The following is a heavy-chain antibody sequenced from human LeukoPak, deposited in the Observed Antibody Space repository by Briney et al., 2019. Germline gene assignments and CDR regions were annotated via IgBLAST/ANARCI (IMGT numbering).Heavy chain of an antibody. D-gene: IGHD3-22*01. CDR1: GGSISSNY. J-gene: IGHJ4*02. CDR2: IYYSGTT. CDR3: ARALTARDSSGFYI. Sequence: SETLSLTCTVSGGSISSNYWSWIRQPPGKGLEWIEYIYYSGTTNYNPSLKSRVTISVGTSKNHFSLKLRSVTAADTAVYYCARALTARDSSGFYIWGQGTLVTVSS. V-gene: IGHV4-59*01.